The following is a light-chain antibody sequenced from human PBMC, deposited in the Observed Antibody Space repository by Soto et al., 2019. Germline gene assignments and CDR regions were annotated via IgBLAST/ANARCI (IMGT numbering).Light chain of an antibody. CDR2: GNS. CDR3: PSYDSSLRGVV. V-gene: IGLV1-40*01. Sequence: QSVLTQPPSVSGAPGQRVTISCTGSSSNIGAGYDVHWYQQLPGTAPKLLIYGNSNRPSGVPDRFSGSKSGTSASLAITGLQAEDEADYYCPSYDSSLRGVVFGGGTKLTVL. J-gene: IGLJ2*01. CDR1: SSNIGAGYD.